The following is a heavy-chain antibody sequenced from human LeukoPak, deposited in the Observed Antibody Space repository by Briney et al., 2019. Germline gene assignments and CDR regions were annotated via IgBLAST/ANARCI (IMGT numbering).Heavy chain of an antibody. Sequence: GGSLRLSCAASGFTFSGYWMTWVRQAPGKGLEWVANIKQDGSEKYYVDSVKGRFTISRDNAKNSLYLQMNSLRAEDTAVYYCAKDLSCSSTSCPSYYYYGMDVWGKGTTVTVSS. J-gene: IGHJ6*04. D-gene: IGHD2-2*01. CDR2: IKQDGSEK. CDR3: AKDLSCSSTSCPSYYYYGMDV. V-gene: IGHV3-7*03. CDR1: GFTFSGYW.